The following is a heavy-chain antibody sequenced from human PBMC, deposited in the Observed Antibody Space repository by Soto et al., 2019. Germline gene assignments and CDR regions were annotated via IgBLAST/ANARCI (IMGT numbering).Heavy chain of an antibody. CDR2: IDWDDDK. J-gene: IGHJ4*02. CDR3: ARIPASSWYEEWYFDY. V-gene: IGHV2-70*11. Sequence: ASGPTLVNPTQTLTLTCTFSGFSLSTSGMCVSWIRQPPGKALEWLARIDWDDDKYYSTSLKTRLTISKDTSKNQVVLTMTNMDPVDTATYYCARIPASSWYEEWYFDYWGQGTLVTVSS. D-gene: IGHD6-13*01. CDR1: GFSLSTSGMC.